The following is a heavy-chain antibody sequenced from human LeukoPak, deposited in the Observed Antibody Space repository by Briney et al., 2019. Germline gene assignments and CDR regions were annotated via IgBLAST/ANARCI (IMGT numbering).Heavy chain of an antibody. CDR1: GFTFSNYA. CDR3: ARDTLAMPSPITY. J-gene: IGHJ4*02. D-gene: IGHD2-2*01. V-gene: IGHV3-7*01. Sequence: GGSLRLSCAASGFTFSNYAMSWVRQAPGKGLEWVANIKQDGSEKYYVDSVKGRFTISRDNAKNSLYLQMNSLRAEDTAVYYCARDTLAMPSPITYWGQGTLVTVSS. CDR2: IKQDGSEK.